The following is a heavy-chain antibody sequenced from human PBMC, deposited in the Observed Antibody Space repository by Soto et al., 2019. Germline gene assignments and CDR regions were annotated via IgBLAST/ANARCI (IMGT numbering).Heavy chain of an antibody. CDR1: GYTFTSYG. V-gene: IGHV1-18*01. CDR3: ARDLGGIPDY. Sequence: QVQLVQSGAEVKKPGASVKVSCKASGYTFTSYGISWVRQAPGQGLEWMGWISAHNGNTKYEQKLQDRVTMTTDTSASTAYMELRSLRSDDTAVYSCARDLGGIPDYWGQGTLVTVSS. D-gene: IGHD1-1*01. J-gene: IGHJ4*02. CDR2: ISAHNGNT.